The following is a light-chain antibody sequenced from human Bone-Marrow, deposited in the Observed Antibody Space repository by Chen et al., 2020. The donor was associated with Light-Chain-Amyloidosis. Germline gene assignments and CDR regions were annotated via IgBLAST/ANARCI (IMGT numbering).Light chain of an antibody. CDR1: SSDVGGHKS. J-gene: IGLJ1*01. V-gene: IGLV2-14*01. CDR3: SSHTSDNTFV. Sequence: QSALTQPASVSGSPGQSIIISCTGTSSDVGGHKSVSWYQHHPDRVPKLIIYEVENRPSGISDRFSASKSGNTASLSISGLKEDDEAEYYCSSHTSDNTFVFGSGTKVTV. CDR2: EVE.